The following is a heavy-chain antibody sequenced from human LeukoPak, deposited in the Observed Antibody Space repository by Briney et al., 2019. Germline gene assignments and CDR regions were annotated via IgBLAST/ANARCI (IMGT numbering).Heavy chain of an antibody. V-gene: IGHV4-59*08. D-gene: IGHD6-19*01. CDR3: VRRDTGWNYFDY. CDR2: IYYTGKN. J-gene: IGHJ4*02. CDR1: GGSISSHY. Sequence: SETLSLTCAVSGGSISSHYWGWIRQPPGKGLPWIGDIYYTGKNNYNPSLKSRVTISLDTSKDHLSLNLTSVVAADTAIYYCVRRDTGWNYFDYWGQGILVTVSS.